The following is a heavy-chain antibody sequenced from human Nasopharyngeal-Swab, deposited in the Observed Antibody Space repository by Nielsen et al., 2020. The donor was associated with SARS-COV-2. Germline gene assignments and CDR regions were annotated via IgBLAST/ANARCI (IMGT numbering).Heavy chain of an antibody. V-gene: IGHV3-64*01. Sequence: GGSLRLSCAASGFTFSSNAMHWVRQAPGKGLEYVSAISSNGGSTYYANSVKGRFTISRDNSKNTLYLQMGSLRAEDMAVYYCARTRRATVTTGAFDIWGQGTMVTVSS. CDR1: GFTFSSNA. CDR2: ISSNGGST. J-gene: IGHJ3*02. CDR3: ARTRRATVTTGAFDI. D-gene: IGHD4-11*01.